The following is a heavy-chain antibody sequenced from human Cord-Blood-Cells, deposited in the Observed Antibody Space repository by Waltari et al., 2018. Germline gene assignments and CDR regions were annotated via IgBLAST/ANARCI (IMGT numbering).Heavy chain of an antibody. CDR2: INHSGST. J-gene: IGHJ6*03. D-gene: IGHD3-3*01. CDR1: GGSFSGYY. Sequence: QVQLQQWGAGLLKPSETMYLTCAVYGGSFSGYYWSWLRQPQGKGLDWIWEINHSGSTNYNPSLKSRVTISVDTSKNQFSLKLSSVTAADTAVYYCARATYDFWSGYRYYYYYYYMDVWGKGTTVTVSS. V-gene: IGHV4-34*01. CDR3: ARATYDFWSGYRYYYYYYYMDV.